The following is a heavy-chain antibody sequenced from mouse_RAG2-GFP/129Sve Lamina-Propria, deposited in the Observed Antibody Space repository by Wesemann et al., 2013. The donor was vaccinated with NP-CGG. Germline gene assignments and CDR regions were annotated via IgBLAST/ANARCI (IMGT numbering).Heavy chain of an antibody. V-gene: IGHV5-17*01. CDR2: ISSGSSTI. D-gene: IGHD1-1*01. CDR1: GFTFSDYG. J-gene: IGHJ1*03. CDR3: ARSGSRVERWYFDV. Sequence: EVQLVESGGGLVKPGGSLKLSCAASGFTFSDYGMHWVRQAPEKGLEWVAYISSGSSTIYYADTVKGRFTISRDNAKNTLFLQMTSLRSEDTAMYYCARSGSRVERWYFDVWGTGTTVTVSS.